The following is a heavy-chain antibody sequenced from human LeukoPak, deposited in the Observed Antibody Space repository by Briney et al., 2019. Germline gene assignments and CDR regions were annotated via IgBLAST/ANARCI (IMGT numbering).Heavy chain of an antibody. CDR3: ARSYLSGTYYDWFDP. V-gene: IGHV4-4*07. J-gene: IGHJ5*02. CDR2: IYASGST. CDR1: GGSISDYC. D-gene: IGHD1-26*01. Sequence: SETLSLTCTVSGGSISDYCWNWIRQPAGKGLEWIGRIYASGSTNYNPSLRSRVTISVDKSKNQFSLKLTSATAADTAVYYCARSYLSGTYYDWFDPWGQGTLVTVSS.